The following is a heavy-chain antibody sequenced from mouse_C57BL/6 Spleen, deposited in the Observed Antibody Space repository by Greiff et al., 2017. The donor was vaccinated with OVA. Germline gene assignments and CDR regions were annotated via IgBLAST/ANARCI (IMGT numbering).Heavy chain of an antibody. Sequence: QVQLQQSGAELVKPGASVKLSCTASGYTFTSYWMQWVKQRPGQGLEWIGEIDPSDSYPNYNQKFKGKATLTVDTSSSTAYMQLSSLTSEDSAVYYCARNWDGYFDVWGTGTTVTVSS. D-gene: IGHD4-1*01. CDR3: ARNWDGYFDV. CDR2: IDPSDSYP. CDR1: GYTFTSYW. J-gene: IGHJ1*03. V-gene: IGHV1-50*01.